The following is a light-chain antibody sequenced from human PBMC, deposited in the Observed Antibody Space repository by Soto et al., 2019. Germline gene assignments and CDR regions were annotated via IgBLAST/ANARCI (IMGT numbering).Light chain of an antibody. J-gene: IGLJ2*01. CDR1: SSNIGNNY. V-gene: IGLV1-51*01. CDR2: DND. Sequence: QSVLTQPPSVSAAPGQRVTISCSGSSSNIGNNYVSWCQQLPGAAPKVLIYDNDNRPSGIPDRFSGSKSGTSATLGITGLQAGDEADYYCGTWDTSLSAVVFGGGTKLTVL. CDR3: GTWDTSLSAVV.